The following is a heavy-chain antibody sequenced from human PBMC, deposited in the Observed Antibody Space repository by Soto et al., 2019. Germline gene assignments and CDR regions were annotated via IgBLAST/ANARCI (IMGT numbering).Heavy chain of an antibody. CDR1: GYTFTSYG. V-gene: IGHV1-18*01. CDR3: AIGCSSTSCYLVGYYYGMAV. Sequence: ASVKVSCKASGYTFTSYGISWVRQAPGQGLEWMGWISAYNGNTNYAQKLQGRVTMTTDTSTSTAYMELRSLRSDDTAVYYCAIGCSSTSCYLVGYYYGMAVWGQGTTVTVSS. J-gene: IGHJ6*02. CDR2: ISAYNGNT. D-gene: IGHD2-2*01.